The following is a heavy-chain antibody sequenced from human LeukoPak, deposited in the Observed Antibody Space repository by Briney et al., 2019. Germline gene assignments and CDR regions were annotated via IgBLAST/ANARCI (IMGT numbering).Heavy chain of an antibody. Sequence: GGSLRLSCAASGFTFSSYAMSWVRQAPGKGLEWVSAISGSGGSTYYADSVKGRFAISRENSKNTLHLQMNSLRVEDTAIYYCATEWVGITQFDYWGQGTLVTVAS. CDR1: GFTFSSYA. J-gene: IGHJ4*02. D-gene: IGHD1-26*01. CDR3: ATEWVGITQFDY. CDR2: ISGSGGST. V-gene: IGHV3-23*01.